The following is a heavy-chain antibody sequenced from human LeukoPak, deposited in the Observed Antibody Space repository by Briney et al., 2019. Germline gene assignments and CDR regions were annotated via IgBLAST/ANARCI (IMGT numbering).Heavy chain of an antibody. CDR2: IYYSGST. Sequence: SETLSLTCTVSGGSISSYYWSWIRQPPGKGLEWIGYIYYSGSTNYNPSLKSRVTISVDTSKNQFSLKLSSVTAADTAVYYCARDGWGLDYWGQGTLVTVSS. CDR3: ARDGWGLDY. J-gene: IGHJ4*02. CDR1: GGSISSYY. D-gene: IGHD6-19*01. V-gene: IGHV4-59*01.